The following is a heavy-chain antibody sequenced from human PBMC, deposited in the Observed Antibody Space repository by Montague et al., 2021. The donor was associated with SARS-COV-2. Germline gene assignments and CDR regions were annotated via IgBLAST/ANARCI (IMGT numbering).Heavy chain of an antibody. CDR2: IYHYGSA. CDR3: ARHANRDWYYFDY. V-gene: IGHV4-59*08. Sequence: SETLSLTCSVSGGSISSSYWSWIRQPPGKGLEWIGYIYHYGSAKYNPSLKSQATISVDTSKNQFSLKLSSVTAVDTAVYYCARHANRDWYYFDYWGQGTLVTVSS. J-gene: IGHJ4*02. CDR1: GGSISSSY. D-gene: IGHD1-14*01.